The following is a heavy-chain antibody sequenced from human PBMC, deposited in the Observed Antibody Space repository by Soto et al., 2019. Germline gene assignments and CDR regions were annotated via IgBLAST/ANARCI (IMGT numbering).Heavy chain of an antibody. V-gene: IGHV4-31*03. CDR1: GGSISSGGYY. J-gene: IGHJ3*02. Sequence: QVQLQESGPGLVKPSQTLSLTCTVSGGSISSGGYYWSWIRQHPGKGLEWIGYIYYSGSTYYNPSLKSRVTIPVDTSKNQFSLKLRSVTAADTAVYYCARADWLGAAFDIWGQGTMVTVSS. D-gene: IGHD6-19*01. CDR2: IYYSGST. CDR3: ARADWLGAAFDI.